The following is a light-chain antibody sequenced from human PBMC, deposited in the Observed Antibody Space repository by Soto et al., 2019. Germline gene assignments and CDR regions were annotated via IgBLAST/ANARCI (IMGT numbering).Light chain of an antibody. CDR3: QQYGSSPPRT. CDR1: QGVSGN. Sequence: EIVMTQSPATLSVSPGERATLSCRASQGVSGNLAWYQQKPGQAPRLLIYGASSRATGIPDRFSGSGSGTDFTLTISRLEPEDFAVYYCQQYGSSPPRTFGQGTKVDIK. J-gene: IGKJ1*01. V-gene: IGKV3-20*01. CDR2: GAS.